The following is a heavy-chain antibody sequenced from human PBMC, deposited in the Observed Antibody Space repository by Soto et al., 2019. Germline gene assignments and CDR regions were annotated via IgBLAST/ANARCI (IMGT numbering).Heavy chain of an antibody. CDR2: INPSGGST. V-gene: IGHV1-46*03. CDR1: GYTFTSYY. CDR3: AIDGSYYYDSSGSWGYFDY. J-gene: IGHJ4*02. D-gene: IGHD3-22*01. Sequence: QVQLVQSGAEVKKPGASVKVSCKASGYTFTSYYMHWVRQAPGQGLEWMGIINPSGGSTSYAQKCQGRVTMTRDTSTSTVYMDLISLRAEDTSVYYCAIDGSYYYDSSGSWGYFDYWGQGTLVTVSS.